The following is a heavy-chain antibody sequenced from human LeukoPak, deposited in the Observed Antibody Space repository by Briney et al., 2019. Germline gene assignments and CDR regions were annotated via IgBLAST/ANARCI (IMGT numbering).Heavy chain of an antibody. D-gene: IGHD4-17*01. CDR3: ARDVVRYGDYYYYYGMDV. CDR2: IYYSGST. J-gene: IGHJ6*02. Sequence: SETLSLTCTVSGGSISSYYWSWIRQPPGKGLEWIGYIYYSGSTNYNPSLKSRVTISVDTSKNQFSLKLSSVTAADTAVYYCARDVVRYGDYYYYYGMDVWGQGTTVTVSS. CDR1: GGSISSYY. V-gene: IGHV4-59*01.